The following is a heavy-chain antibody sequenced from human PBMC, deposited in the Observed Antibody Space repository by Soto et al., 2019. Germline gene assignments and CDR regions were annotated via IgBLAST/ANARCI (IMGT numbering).Heavy chain of an antibody. J-gene: IGHJ4*02. CDR3: AKDDLWGVYGDYFDY. CDR1: GFTFSSYA. Sequence: EVQLLESGGGLVQPGGSLRLSCAASGFTFSSYAMSWVRQAPGKGLEWVSTISGSGGSTYYADSVKGRFTISRDNSKNTLYLQMNSLRAEDTAVYYCAKDDLWGVYGDYFDYWGQGTLVTVSS. V-gene: IGHV3-23*01. CDR2: ISGSGGST. D-gene: IGHD4-17*01.